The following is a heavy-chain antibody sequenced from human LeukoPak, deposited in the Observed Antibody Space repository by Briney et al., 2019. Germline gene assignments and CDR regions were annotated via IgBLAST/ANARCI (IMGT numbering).Heavy chain of an antibody. J-gene: IGHJ4*02. V-gene: IGHV3-7*01. D-gene: IGHD3-3*01. CDR3: ARVYYDFWSGSFDY. CDR2: IKQDGSEK. Sequence: GGSLRLSCAASGFTFSSNWMSWVRQAPGKGLEWVANIKQDGSEKYYVDSVKGRFTISRDNAKNSLYLQMNSLRAEDTAVYYCARVYYDFWSGSFDYWGQGTLVTVSS. CDR1: GFTFSSNW.